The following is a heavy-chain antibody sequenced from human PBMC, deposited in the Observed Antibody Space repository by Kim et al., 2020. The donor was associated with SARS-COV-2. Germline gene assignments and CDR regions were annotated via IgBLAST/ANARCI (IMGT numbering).Heavy chain of an antibody. V-gene: IGHV1-2*02. D-gene: IGHD6-13*01. J-gene: IGHJ3*02. Sequence: KSKGRVTMTRDTSNSAAYMELSRLRSDDTAVYYCARSPQQLVRFLDAFDIWGQGTMVTVSS. CDR3: ARSPQQLVRFLDAFDI.